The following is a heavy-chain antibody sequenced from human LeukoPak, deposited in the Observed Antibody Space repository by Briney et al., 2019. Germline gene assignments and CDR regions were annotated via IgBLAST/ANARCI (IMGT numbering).Heavy chain of an antibody. V-gene: IGHV4-39*01. CDR3: LSGHDNAFEL. D-gene: IGHD3-9*01. CDR2: IYYSGST. CDR1: GASLSVSGRN. Sequence: PSETLSLTCTVSGASLSVSGRNWGWVRQPPGKGLEWIASIYYSGSTYYSPSLESRVTMSVDTSKNQFSLKPSSLAARGTAVYYCLSGHDNAFELWGEGTVVTVSP. J-gene: IGHJ5*02.